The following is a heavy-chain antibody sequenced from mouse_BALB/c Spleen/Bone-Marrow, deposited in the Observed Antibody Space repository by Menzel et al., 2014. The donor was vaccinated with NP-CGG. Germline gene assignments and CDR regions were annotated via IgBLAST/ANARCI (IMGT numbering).Heavy chain of an antibody. Sequence: QVQLQQSGTELVKPGASVKLSCKASGYTFTTYYIYWVKQRAGQGLEWIGEINPSNGGTNFNEKYKSKATLTVDKSSSTSYMQLSSLTSEDSAVYYCTRDGHNYYAMDSWGQGTSVTVSS. CDR3: TRDGHNYYAMDS. D-gene: IGHD2-3*01. V-gene: IGHV1-53*01. CDR2: INPSNGGT. J-gene: IGHJ4*01. CDR1: GYTFTTYY.